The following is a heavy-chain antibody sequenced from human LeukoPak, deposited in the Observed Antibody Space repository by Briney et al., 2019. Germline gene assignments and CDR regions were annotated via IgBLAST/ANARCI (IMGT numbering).Heavy chain of an antibody. Sequence: GASLQISCKGSGSSFTSYWIGWVRQLPGKGLEWMGIIYPGDSDTRYSPSFQGQVTISADKSISTAYLQWSSLKASDTAMYYCARHVRYYYMDVWGKGTTVTVSS. CDR1: GSSFTSYW. J-gene: IGHJ6*03. CDR3: ARHVRYYYMDV. V-gene: IGHV5-51*01. CDR2: IYPGDSDT.